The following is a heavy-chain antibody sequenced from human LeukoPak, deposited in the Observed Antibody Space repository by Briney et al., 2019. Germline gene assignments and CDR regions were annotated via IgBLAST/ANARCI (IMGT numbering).Heavy chain of an antibody. CDR2: IRYDGSEK. D-gene: IGHD4-17*01. CDR1: GFSFSSFA. V-gene: IGHV3-30*02. Sequence: GGSLRLSCAASGFSFSSFAMHWVRQAPGKGLEGVAFIRYDGSEKYHADSVKGRLTISRDNSKKTLYLQMNSLRGEDTAVYYCAKDRAASTTGGCFEYWGQGAPVIVSS. CDR3: AKDRAASTTGGCFEY. J-gene: IGHJ1*01.